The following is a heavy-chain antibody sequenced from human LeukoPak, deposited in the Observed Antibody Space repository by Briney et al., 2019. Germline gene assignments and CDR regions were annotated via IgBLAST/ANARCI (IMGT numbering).Heavy chain of an antibody. CDR2: IDWDDDK. CDR3: ARMATRGVNPYFDY. Sequence: SGPTLVNPTQTLTLTCTFSGFSLSTSGMRVRWIRQPPGKALEWLARIDWDDDKFYSTSLKTRLTISKDTSKSQVVLTMTNMDPVDTATYYCARMATRGVNPYFDYWGQGTLVTVSS. CDR1: GFSLSTSGMR. J-gene: IGHJ4*02. D-gene: IGHD3-10*01. V-gene: IGHV2-70*04.